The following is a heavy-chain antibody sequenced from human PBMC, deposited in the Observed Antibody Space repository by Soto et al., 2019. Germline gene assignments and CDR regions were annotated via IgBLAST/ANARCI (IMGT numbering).Heavy chain of an antibody. CDR3: AREIGDYDFWSGPYNWFDP. Sequence: SETLSLTCTVSGISITSYSWSWIRQPAGNGLEWIGRFYSTGRTYYNPSLKSRVTISVDTSKIQFSLKLTSVTAADTAVYYCAREIGDYDFWSGPYNWFDPWGQGTLVTVSS. CDR1: GISITSYS. D-gene: IGHD3-3*01. J-gene: IGHJ5*02. V-gene: IGHV4-4*07. CDR2: FYSTGRT.